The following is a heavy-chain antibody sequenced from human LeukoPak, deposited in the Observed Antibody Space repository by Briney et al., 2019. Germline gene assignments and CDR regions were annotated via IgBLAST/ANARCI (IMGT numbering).Heavy chain of an antibody. CDR1: GASTSSYF. Sequence: SETLSLTCTVSGASTSSYFWSWIRQPAGKGLEWIGRIYTSGSSNYNPSLKSRVTISLDKSKNQFSLKLSSVTAADTAVYYCAREEHGDFYWYFDLWGRGTLVTVSS. CDR2: IYTSGSS. D-gene: IGHD4-17*01. V-gene: IGHV4-4*07. J-gene: IGHJ2*01. CDR3: AREEHGDFYWYFDL.